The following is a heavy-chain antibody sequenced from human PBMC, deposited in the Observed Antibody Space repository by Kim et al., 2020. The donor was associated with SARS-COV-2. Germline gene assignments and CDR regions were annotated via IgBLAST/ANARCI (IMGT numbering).Heavy chain of an antibody. D-gene: IGHD2-15*01. CDR2: ISVESGAT. CDR3: ARGGYLSDAFDL. V-gene: IGHV1-2*02. CDR1: GHSFTGYFH. Sequence: ASVKVSCKASGHSFTGYFHIQWVRQAPGQGLEWMGWISVESGATNYAQKFRGRVTMTRDTSIGTAFMDLNRVTSDDTAVYYCARGGYLSDAFDLWGQGTSVTVAA. J-gene: IGHJ3*01.